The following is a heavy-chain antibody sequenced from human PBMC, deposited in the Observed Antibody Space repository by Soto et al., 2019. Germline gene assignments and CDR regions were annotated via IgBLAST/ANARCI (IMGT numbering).Heavy chain of an antibody. D-gene: IGHD6-19*01. V-gene: IGHV4-30-2*01. CDR2: IYHSGST. Sequence: QLQLQESGSGLVKPSQTLSLTCAVSGGSISSGGYSWSWIRQPPGKGLEWIGYIYHSGSTYYNPYLTSRVPTSVNRSTNQFSQKSRSVTAADTAVYYWSRAGGLGAVAPGYWGQGTLVTVSS. CDR3: SRAGGLGAVAPGY. CDR1: GGSISSGGYS. J-gene: IGHJ4*02.